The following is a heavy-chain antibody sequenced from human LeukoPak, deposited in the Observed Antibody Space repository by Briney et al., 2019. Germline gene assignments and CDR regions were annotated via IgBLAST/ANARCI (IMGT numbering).Heavy chain of an antibody. Sequence: SETLSLTCAVSGYSISSGYYWGWIRQPPGKGLEWIGSIYHSGSTYYNPSLKSRVTISVDTSKNQFSLKLSSVTAADTAVYYCARYYSGYDSRYYYYMDVWGKGTTVTVSS. J-gene: IGHJ6*03. D-gene: IGHD5-12*01. V-gene: IGHV4-38-2*01. CDR2: IYHSGST. CDR1: GYSISSGYY. CDR3: ARYYSGYDSRYYYYMDV.